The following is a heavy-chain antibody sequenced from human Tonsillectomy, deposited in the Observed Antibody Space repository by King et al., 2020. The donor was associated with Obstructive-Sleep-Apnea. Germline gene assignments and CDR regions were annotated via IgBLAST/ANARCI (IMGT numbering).Heavy chain of an antibody. J-gene: IGHJ5*02. CDR2: IYTSGST. Sequence: LQLQESGPGLVKPSETLSLTCTVSGGSISSYYWSWIRQPAGKGLAWIGRIYTSGSTNYNPSLKSRVTMSVDTSKNQFPLQLSSVTAADTAVYYCARGYCSGGSCVSYNWFDPWGQGTLVTVSS. D-gene: IGHD2-15*01. CDR1: GGSISSYY. CDR3: ARGYCSGGSCVSYNWFDP. V-gene: IGHV4-4*07.